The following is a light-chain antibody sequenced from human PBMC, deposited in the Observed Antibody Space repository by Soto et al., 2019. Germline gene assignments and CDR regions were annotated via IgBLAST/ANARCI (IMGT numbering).Light chain of an antibody. V-gene: IGKV3-15*01. CDR1: QSLRSS. CDR2: DAS. J-gene: IGKJ1*01. CDR3: QQYETSPRT. Sequence: EAMMTQSPDTLSVCLGERATLSGRASQSLRSSLAWYQQKPGQAPRLLIYDASTRATGIPARFSGSGSGTDFTLTISRLEPEDFAVYYCQQYETSPRTFGQGTKVDI.